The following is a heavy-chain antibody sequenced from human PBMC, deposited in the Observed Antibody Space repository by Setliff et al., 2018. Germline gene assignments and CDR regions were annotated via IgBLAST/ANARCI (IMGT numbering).Heavy chain of an antibody. CDR1: GGTFSSYA. Sequence: GASVKVSCKASGGTFSSYAISWVRQAPGQGLEWMGGIIPIFGTANYAQKFQGRVTIPADESTSTAYMELSSLRSEDTAVYYCARDGDNYYDSSGYYLNHAFDIWGQGTMVTVSS. V-gene: IGHV1-69*13. CDR2: IIPIFGTA. CDR3: ARDGDNYYDSSGYYLNHAFDI. D-gene: IGHD3-22*01. J-gene: IGHJ3*02.